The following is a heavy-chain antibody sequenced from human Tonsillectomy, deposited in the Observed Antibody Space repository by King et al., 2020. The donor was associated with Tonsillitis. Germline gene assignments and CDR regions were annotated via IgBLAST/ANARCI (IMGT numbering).Heavy chain of an antibody. CDR1: GFTFSSYG. V-gene: IGHV3-33*05. J-gene: IGHJ4*02. CDR3: ARDWYYSGSGAYCPGY. CDR2: ISYDGTNK. Sequence: VQLVESGGGVVQPGRSLRLSCAASGFTFSSYGIHWVRQAPGKGLEGVTLISYDGTNKYYADSVKGRFTIARDNSKNTVYLQMNSLRAEDTAVYYCARDWYYSGSGAYCPGYWGQGTLFTVSS. D-gene: IGHD3-10*01.